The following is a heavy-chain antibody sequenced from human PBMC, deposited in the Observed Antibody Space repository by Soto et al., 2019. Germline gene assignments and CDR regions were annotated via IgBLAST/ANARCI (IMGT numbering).Heavy chain of an antibody. D-gene: IGHD4-17*01. CDR1: GYTFTSYY. V-gene: IGHV1-46*03. Sequence: QVQLVQSGAEVKKPGASVKVSCKASGYTFTSYYMHWVHQAPGQGLEWLGLINPSGVSTSYAQKFQIRVTMTRDTSTSTVYMELSSLRSEDTAVYYCAREGRQEGSTVGNWGLGTLVTVSS. CDR2: INPSGVST. J-gene: IGHJ4*02. CDR3: AREGRQEGSTVGN.